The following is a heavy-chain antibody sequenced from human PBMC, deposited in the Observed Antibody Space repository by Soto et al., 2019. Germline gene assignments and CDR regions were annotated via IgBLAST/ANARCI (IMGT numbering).Heavy chain of an antibody. V-gene: IGHV4-4*02. J-gene: IGHJ4*02. CDR1: GGSISSNNW. D-gene: IGHD2-2*01. CDR2: IYHSGST. CDR3: ARLGGVVVPAATLFDY. Sequence: SETLSLTCAVSGGSISSNNWWSWVRQPPGKGLEWIGEIYHSGSTNHNPSLESRVTISVDTSKNQFSLKLSSVTAADTAVYYCARLGGVVVPAATLFDYWGQGTLVTVSS.